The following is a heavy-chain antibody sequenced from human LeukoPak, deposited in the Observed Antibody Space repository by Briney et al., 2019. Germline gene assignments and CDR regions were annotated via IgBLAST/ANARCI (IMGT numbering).Heavy chain of an antibody. V-gene: IGHV3-23*01. Sequence: PGGSLRLSCAASGFTFSSYAMSWVRQAPGKGLEWVSAISGSGGSTYYADSVKGRFTISRDNSKNTLYLQMNSLRAEDTAVYYCARGRVYYYDSSGYRINAFDYWGQGTLVTVSS. CDR3: ARGRVYYYDSSGYRINAFDY. J-gene: IGHJ4*02. D-gene: IGHD3-22*01. CDR1: GFTFSSYA. CDR2: ISGSGGST.